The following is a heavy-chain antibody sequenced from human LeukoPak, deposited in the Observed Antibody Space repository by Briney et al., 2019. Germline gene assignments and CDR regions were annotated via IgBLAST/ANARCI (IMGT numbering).Heavy chain of an antibody. CDR2: ISGSGGIT. D-gene: IGHD2-15*01. CDR1: GFTFTTFA. CDR3: AARPGEVAVPFDY. J-gene: IGHJ4*02. Sequence: GGSLRLSCAASGFTFTTFAMTWVRQAPGKGLEWFSLISGSGGITYYADSVNGRFTISRDNSKNTLYLQMHSLRAEDTAVYYCAARPGEVAVPFDYWGQGTLVTVSS. V-gene: IGHV3-23*01.